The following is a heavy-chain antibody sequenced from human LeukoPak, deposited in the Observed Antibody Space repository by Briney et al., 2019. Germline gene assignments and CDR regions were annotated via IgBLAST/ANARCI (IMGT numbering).Heavy chain of an antibody. J-gene: IGHJ4*02. CDR2: ISGSGGST. CDR1: GFTFSSYA. Sequence: GGSLRLSCAASGFTFSSYAMSRVRQGPGKGLEWVSAISGSGGSTYYADSVKGRFTISRDTAKNTLYVQMNRLSAEATAVYYCAKXXXXXDSXXXYDYWGQGTLVTVSS. D-gene: IGHD3-22*01. V-gene: IGHV3-23*01. CDR3: AKXXXXXDSXXXYDY.